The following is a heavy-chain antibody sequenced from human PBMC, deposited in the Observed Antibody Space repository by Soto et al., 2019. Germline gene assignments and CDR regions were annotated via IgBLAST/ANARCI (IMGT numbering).Heavy chain of an antibody. CDR1: GGSISSSNW. V-gene: IGHV4-4*02. D-gene: IGHD4-17*01. Sequence: QVQLQESGPGLVKPSGTLSLTCAVSGGSISSSNWWSWVRQPPGKGLEWIGEIYHSGSTNYNPSLKSRVTISVDKSKNQFSLKLSSVTAADTAVYYCAKTTVVYVGGTQVVGLMDVWGQGTTVTVSS. CDR2: IYHSGST. CDR3: AKTTVVYVGGTQVVGLMDV. J-gene: IGHJ6*02.